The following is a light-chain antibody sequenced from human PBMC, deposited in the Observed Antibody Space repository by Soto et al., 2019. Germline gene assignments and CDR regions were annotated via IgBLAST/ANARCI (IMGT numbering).Light chain of an antibody. J-gene: IGLJ2*01. CDR3: SSFSSSSTPVL. V-gene: IGLV2-14*03. CDR1: ASDVGAFNH. CDR2: DVN. Sequence: QSALTQPASVSGSPGQSITISCTGTASDVGAFNHVSWYQQHPNKAPTLVIYDVNKRPSGVSSRFSGSKSGDTASPTISSLQAEDGADYFCSSFSSSSTPVLLGGGTKVTVL.